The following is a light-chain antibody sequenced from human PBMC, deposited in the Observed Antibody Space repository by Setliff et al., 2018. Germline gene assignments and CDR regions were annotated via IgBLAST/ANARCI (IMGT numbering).Light chain of an antibody. CDR3: CSYAGSSTVV. V-gene: IGLV2-23*02. J-gene: IGLJ2*01. Sequence: QSALTQPASVSGSPGQSITISCAGISSDVGNHNLVSWYQQFPGQAPTLMIFEVTKRHSGVSSRFSGSKSGNTASLTISGLQAEDEADYYCCSYAGSSTVVFGGGTK. CDR1: SSDVGNHNL. CDR2: EVT.